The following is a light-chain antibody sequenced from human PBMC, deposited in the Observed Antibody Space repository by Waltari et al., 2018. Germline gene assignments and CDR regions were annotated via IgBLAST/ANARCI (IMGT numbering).Light chain of an antibody. CDR2: DAS. J-gene: IGKJ5*01. CDR3: QQYYRYPPVT. V-gene: IGKV1-9*01. CDR1: QGMSSD. Sequence: DIQLTQSPSFLSASVGDRVTITCRASQGMSSDLAWYQHKPGRVPKLLIYDASTLQGGVPSRFSGSASDTEFTLTISSLQPEDFATYYCQQYYRYPPVTFGQGTRLEIK.